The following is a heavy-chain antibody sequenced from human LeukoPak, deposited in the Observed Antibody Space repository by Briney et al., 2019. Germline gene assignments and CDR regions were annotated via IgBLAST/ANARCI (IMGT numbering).Heavy chain of an antibody. D-gene: IGHD3-22*01. CDR1: GYTLTELS. Sequence: ASVKVSCKVSGYTLTELSMHWVRQAPGKGLEWMGWINPNSGGTNYAQKFQGRVTMTRDTSISTADMELSSLRSEDTAKYYCARVRNYYDDNFLPRRDGFDIWGQGTMVTVFS. J-gene: IGHJ3*02. V-gene: IGHV1-2*02. CDR3: ARVRNYYDDNFLPRRDGFDI. CDR2: INPNSGGT.